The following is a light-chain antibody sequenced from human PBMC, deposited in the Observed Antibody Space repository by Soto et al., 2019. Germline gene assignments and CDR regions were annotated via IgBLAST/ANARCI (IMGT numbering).Light chain of an antibody. J-gene: IGLJ2*01. CDR3: QSYDISLSVSVV. CDR1: SSNIGAGYD. CDR2: GNT. V-gene: IGLV1-40*01. Sequence: QSVLTQPHSVSGAPGQRVTISCTGSSSNIGAGYDVQWYQQLPGAAPRLLIFGNTNRPSGVPDRFSGSRSGTSASLAISGLQAEDEASYSCQSYDISLSVSVVFGGGTKVTVL.